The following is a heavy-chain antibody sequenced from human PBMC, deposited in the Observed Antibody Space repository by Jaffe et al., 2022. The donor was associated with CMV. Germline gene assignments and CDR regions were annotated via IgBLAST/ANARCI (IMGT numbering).Heavy chain of an antibody. CDR3: ARGGIQYSGSYYNNHFDY. D-gene: IGHD1-26*01. J-gene: IGHJ4*02. CDR1: GGTFSSYA. Sequence: QVQLVQSGAEVKKPGSSVKVSCKASGGTFSSYAISWVRQAPGQGLEWMGGIIPIFGTANYAQKFQGRVTITADESTSTAYMELSSLRSEDTAVYYCARGGIQYSGSYYNNHFDYWGQGTLVTVSS. CDR2: IIPIFGTA. V-gene: IGHV1-69*01.